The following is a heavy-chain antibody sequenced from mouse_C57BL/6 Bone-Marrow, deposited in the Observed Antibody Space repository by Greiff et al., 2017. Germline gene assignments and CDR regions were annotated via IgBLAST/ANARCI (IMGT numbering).Heavy chain of an antibody. D-gene: IGHD2-4*01. V-gene: IGHV14-2*01. Sequence: EVQLQQSGAELVKPGASVKLSCTASGFNIKDYYMNWVKQRTEQGLEWIGRIDPEDGETKYATKFQGKDTITADTSSNTAYLQLSSLTSEDTAVYYCARYEELRRKYFDVWGTGTTVTVAA. CDR2: IDPEDGET. CDR1: GFNIKDYY. CDR3: ARYEELRRKYFDV. J-gene: IGHJ1*03.